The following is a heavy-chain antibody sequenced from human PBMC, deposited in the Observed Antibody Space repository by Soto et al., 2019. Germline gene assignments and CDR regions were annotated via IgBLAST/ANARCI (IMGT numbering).Heavy chain of an antibody. CDR1: GFAFNTYS. J-gene: IGHJ6*02. CDR2: INEDSTYI. D-gene: IGHD3-9*01. Sequence: EVQLVDSGGGLVNPGGSLRLSCTASGFAFNTYSMNWVRQAPGKGLEWVSSINEDSTYIYYSDSLRGRITISRDNAKDSLFLQMNSLRPDDTAVYYCVRDLGRYFRSGYMDLWGDGATVTVSS. CDR3: VRDLGRYFRSGYMDL. V-gene: IGHV3-21*02.